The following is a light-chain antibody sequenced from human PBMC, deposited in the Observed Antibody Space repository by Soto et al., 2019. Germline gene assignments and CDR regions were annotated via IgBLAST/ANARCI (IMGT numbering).Light chain of an antibody. V-gene: IGKV1-6*01. J-gene: IGKJ1*01. Sequence: AIRMTQSPPPLSEFVGDRVTISCRASQGIRDELACYQQKAGNARNLLMPAAITLQSGVPPGSGCRGSGTDFTLTISSLQPEDFATYYCLQDYDYPRTFGQGTKVDMK. CDR2: AAI. CDR1: QGIRDE. CDR3: LQDYDYPRT.